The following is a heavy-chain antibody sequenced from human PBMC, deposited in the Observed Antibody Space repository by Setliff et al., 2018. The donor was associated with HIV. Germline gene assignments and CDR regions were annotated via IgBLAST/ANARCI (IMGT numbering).Heavy chain of an antibody. CDR2: IYHSGST. D-gene: IGHD2-2*01. CDR3: ARGPSGRAPAPARAPHYYGLDL. Sequence: PSETLSLTCAVSGYSISSGYYWGWIRQPPGKGLEWVGSIYHSGSTYYNPSLKSRVTISVDTSKNQISLSVNSVTAADTAVYYCARGPSGRAPAPARAPHYYGLDLWGPGTTVTVSS. CDR1: GYSISSGYY. V-gene: IGHV4-38-2*01. J-gene: IGHJ6*01.